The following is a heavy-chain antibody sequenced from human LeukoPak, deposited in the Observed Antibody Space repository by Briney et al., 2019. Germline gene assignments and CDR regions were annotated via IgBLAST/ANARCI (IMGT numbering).Heavy chain of an antibody. D-gene: IGHD3-10*01. V-gene: IGHV4-4*07. CDR3: ARDLAILLWFGESQPNWFDP. CDR1: GGSISSYY. CDR2: IYTSGST. J-gene: IGHJ5*02. Sequence: SETLSLTCTVSGGSISSYYWSWIRQPAGKGLEWIGRIYTSGSTNYNPSLKSRVTMSVDTSKNQFSLKPSSVTAADTAVYYCARDLAILLWFGESQPNWFDPWGQGTLVTVSS.